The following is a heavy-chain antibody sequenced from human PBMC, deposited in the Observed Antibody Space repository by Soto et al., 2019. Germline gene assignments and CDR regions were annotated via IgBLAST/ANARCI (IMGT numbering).Heavy chain of an antibody. V-gene: IGHV3-15*01. CDR3: TTEMYYDILTGSLPGIDY. Sequence: PGGSLRLSCAASGFTFSNAWMSWVRQAPGKGLEWVGRIKSKTDGGTTDYAAPVKGRFTISRDDSKNTLYLQMNSLKTEDTAVYYCTTEMYYDILTGSLPGIDYWGQGTLVTVSS. CDR2: IKSKTDGGTT. J-gene: IGHJ4*02. D-gene: IGHD3-9*01. CDR1: GFTFSNAW.